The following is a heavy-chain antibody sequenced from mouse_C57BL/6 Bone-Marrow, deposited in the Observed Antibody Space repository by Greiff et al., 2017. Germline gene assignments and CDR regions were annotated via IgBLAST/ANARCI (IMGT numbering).Heavy chain of an antibody. CDR1: GYTFTSYW. CDR2: IYPTSGRT. CDR3: TPIYYDAMDY. Sequence: QVQLQQSGAELVKPGASVKMSRKASGYTFTSYWITWVKQRPGQGLEWIGDIYPTSGRTNYNEKFKSKATITADTSSNTAYLHLSSLTSEDTAVYYCTPIYYDAMDYWGQGTSVTVSS. D-gene: IGHD2-1*01. V-gene: IGHV1-55*01. J-gene: IGHJ4*01.